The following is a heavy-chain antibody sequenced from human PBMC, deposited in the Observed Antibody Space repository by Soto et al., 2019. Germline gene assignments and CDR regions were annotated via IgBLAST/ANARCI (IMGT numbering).Heavy chain of an antibody. Sequence: QTLSLTCAISGDSVSSNSAAWNWIRQSPSRGLEWLGRTYYRSKWYKEYAASVRSRITINPDTSKNQFSLQLNSVSPEDTAVYYCARTVGWLDPWGQGTQVTVSS. J-gene: IGHJ5*02. D-gene: IGHD2-15*01. CDR2: TYYRSKWYK. CDR3: ARTVGWLDP. V-gene: IGHV6-1*01. CDR1: GDSVSSNSAA.